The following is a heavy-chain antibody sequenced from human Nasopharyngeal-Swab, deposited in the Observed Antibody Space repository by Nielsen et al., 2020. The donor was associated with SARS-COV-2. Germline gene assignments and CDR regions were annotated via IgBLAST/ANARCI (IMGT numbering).Heavy chain of an antibody. D-gene: IGHD2-21*01. CDR1: GFTFRSYA. CDR2: ISGSGDTT. V-gene: IGHV3-23*01. Sequence: GGSLRLSCAASGFTFRSYAMTWVRQAPGKGLEWVSIISGSGDTTYYADSVKDRFTISRDNSKNTLYLQTNSLRVEDTAVYYCAKAPYLRGLDVWGQGTTVTVSS. J-gene: IGHJ6*02. CDR3: AKAPYLRGLDV.